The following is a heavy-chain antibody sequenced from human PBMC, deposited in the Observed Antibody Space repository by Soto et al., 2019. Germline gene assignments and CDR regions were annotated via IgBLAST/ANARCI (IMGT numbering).Heavy chain of an antibody. Sequence: PGGSLRLSCAASGFTFSSYGMHWVRQAPGKGLEWVAVIWYDGSNKYYADSVKGRFTISRDNSKNTLYLQMNSLRAEDTAVYYCATGTGTGWLSYYYYYGMDVWGQGTTVTVSS. D-gene: IGHD1-7*01. V-gene: IGHV3-33*01. CDR1: GFTFSSYG. CDR3: ATGTGTGWLSYYYYYGMDV. J-gene: IGHJ6*02. CDR2: IWYDGSNK.